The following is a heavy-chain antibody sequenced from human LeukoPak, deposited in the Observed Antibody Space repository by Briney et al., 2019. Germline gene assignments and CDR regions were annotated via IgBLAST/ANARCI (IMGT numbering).Heavy chain of an antibody. CDR2: ISSGGST. Sequence: GGSLRLSCAASGITVSSNYMSWVRQAPGKGLEWVSVISSGGSTYYADSVKGRFTISRDNSKNTLYLQMNSLRDEHTAVSYCARDTPPAYWGQGTLVTVSS. CDR3: ARDTPPAY. J-gene: IGHJ4*02. CDR1: GITVSSNY. V-gene: IGHV3-53*01.